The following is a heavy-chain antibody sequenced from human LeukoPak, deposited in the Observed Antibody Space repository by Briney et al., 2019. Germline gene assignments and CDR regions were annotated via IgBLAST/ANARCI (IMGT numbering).Heavy chain of an antibody. J-gene: IGHJ4*02. CDR2: ITSSDSTI. Sequence: GGSLRLSCAASGFTFSDYYMSWIRQAPGKGLEWVSYITSSDSTIHYADSVKGRFTISRDNGKNSLYLQMDSLRAEDTAVYYCARLITGTHYFDSWGQGTLVTVSS. D-gene: IGHD1-20*01. CDR3: ARLITGTHYFDS. V-gene: IGHV3-11*04. CDR1: GFTFSDYY.